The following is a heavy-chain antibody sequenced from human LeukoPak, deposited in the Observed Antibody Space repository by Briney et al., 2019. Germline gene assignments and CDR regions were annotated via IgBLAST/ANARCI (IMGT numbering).Heavy chain of an antibody. Sequence: PSETLSLTCAVYGGSFSGYYWSWIRQPPGKGLEWIGEINHSGSTNYNPSPKSRVTISVDTSKNQFSLKLSSVTAADTAVYYCARARSELLWFGELLDYWGQGTLVTVSS. J-gene: IGHJ4*02. V-gene: IGHV4-34*01. CDR3: ARARSELLWFGELLDY. CDR1: GGSFSGYY. D-gene: IGHD3-10*01. CDR2: INHSGST.